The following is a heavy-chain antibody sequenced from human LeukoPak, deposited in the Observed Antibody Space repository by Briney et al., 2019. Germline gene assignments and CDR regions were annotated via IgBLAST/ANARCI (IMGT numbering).Heavy chain of an antibody. CDR2: INPRGGST. J-gene: IGHJ4*02. V-gene: IGHV1-46*01. CDR1: GYTFSSNY. Sequence: ASVKVSCKASGYTFSSNYVHWVRQAPGQGLEWMAMINPRGGSTTYAQNFQGRVIMTRDTSTSTVYMELSSLRPEDTAVYYCARGYGYCSGGSCPYYFDYWGQGTLVTVSS. CDR3: ARGYGYCSGGSCPYYFDY. D-gene: IGHD2-15*01.